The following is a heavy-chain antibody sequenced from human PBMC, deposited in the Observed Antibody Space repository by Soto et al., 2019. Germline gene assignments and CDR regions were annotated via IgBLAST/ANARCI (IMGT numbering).Heavy chain of an antibody. Sequence: PGESLKISCKGSGYSFTSYWISWVRQMPGKGLEWMGRIDPSDSYTNYSPSFQGHVTISADKSISTAYLQWSSLKASDTAMYYCASHVAYRSSQWPRYFDYSGQVSLVT. CDR3: ASHVAYRSSQWPRYFDY. D-gene: IGHD6-13*01. J-gene: IGHJ4*02. CDR1: GYSFTSYW. CDR2: IDPSDSYT. V-gene: IGHV5-10-1*01.